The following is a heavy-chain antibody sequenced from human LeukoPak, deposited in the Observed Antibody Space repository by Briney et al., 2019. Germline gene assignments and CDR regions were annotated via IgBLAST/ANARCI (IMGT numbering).Heavy chain of an antibody. CDR2: ISYDGSSK. J-gene: IGHJ1*01. Sequence: GGSLRLSCAASGFTFSSYAMHWVRQAPGKGLEWVAVISYDGSSKIYADSVKGRFTISRDSSKNTLFLQVDSLRVEGTALYYCATQWLESSECFHHWGQGTLVTVYS. CDR3: ATQWLESSECFHH. V-gene: IGHV3-30-3*01. CDR1: GFTFSSYA. D-gene: IGHD6-19*01.